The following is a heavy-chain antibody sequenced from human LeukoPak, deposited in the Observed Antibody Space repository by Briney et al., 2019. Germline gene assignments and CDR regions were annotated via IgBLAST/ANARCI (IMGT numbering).Heavy chain of an antibody. CDR2: IYYSRST. CDR1: GGSISSYY. V-gene: IGHV4-59*01. J-gene: IGHJ4*02. D-gene: IGHD3-22*01. Sequence: PSATLSLTCNVSGGSISSYYWTWIRQPPGQGLEWIGYIYYSRSTNYNPSLKSGRAISIETTTNQTSLKLSSVTAADTAVYYCARGGDYYDSGRYIYYFDYWGQGTLVTVSS. CDR3: ARGGDYYDSGRYIYYFDY.